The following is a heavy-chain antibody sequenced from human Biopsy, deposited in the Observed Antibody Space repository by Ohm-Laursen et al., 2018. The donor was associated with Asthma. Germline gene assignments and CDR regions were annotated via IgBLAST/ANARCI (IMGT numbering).Heavy chain of an antibody. Sequence: SLRLPCAAPGFVFRSHAMHWVRQAPGKGLEWVAVVSYDGGVVHYADSMKGRFTISRDNAKSTLYLQMNRLRTDDTAVYFCAKRRGYSDLTDFDHWGQGTLVTVSS. CDR3: AKRRGYSDLTDFDH. D-gene: IGHD3-3*01. J-gene: IGHJ4*02. CDR1: GFVFRSHA. V-gene: IGHV3-30*18. CDR2: VSYDGGVV.